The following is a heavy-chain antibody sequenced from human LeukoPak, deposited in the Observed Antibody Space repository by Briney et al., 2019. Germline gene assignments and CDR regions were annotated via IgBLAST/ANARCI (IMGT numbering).Heavy chain of an antibody. D-gene: IGHD3-22*01. CDR3: ATTAASNYYDSSGYSTGAFDI. J-gene: IGHJ3*02. V-gene: IGHV1-24*01. Sequence: ASVKVSCKVSGYTLTELSMHWVRQAPGKGLEWMGAFDPEDGETIYAQKFQGRVTMTEDTSTDTAYMELSSLRSEDTAVYYCATTAASNYYDSSGYSTGAFDIWGQGTMVTVSS. CDR2: FDPEDGET. CDR1: GYTLTELS.